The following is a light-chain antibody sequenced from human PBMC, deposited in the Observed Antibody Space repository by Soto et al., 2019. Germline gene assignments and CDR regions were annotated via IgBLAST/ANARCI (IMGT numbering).Light chain of an antibody. V-gene: IGKV3-20*01. CDR1: QSVTSSY. CDR2: CAS. J-gene: IGKJ1*01. CDR3: QQYSSSPWT. Sequence: ENVLTQSPGTLSLSPGERATLSCRASQSVTSSYLAWYQLKPGQAPRLVIYCASNRATGIPDKFSGSGSGTDFTLTISRLEPEDFAVYSCQQYSSSPWTFGQGTKVEIK.